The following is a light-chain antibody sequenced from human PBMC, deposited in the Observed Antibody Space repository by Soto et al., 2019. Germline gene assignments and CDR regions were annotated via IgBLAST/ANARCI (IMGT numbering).Light chain of an antibody. CDR3: SSYTSTSTLYV. V-gene: IGLV2-14*03. J-gene: IGLJ1*01. CDR1: SSDVGGYNY. CDR2: EVS. Sequence: QSALPQPASVSGSPGQSITISCTGTSSDVGGYNYVSWHQQHPGKAPILIIYEVSNRPSGISNRFSGSKSGSTASLTISGLQPEDEADYYCSSYTSTSTLYVFGTGTKVTVL.